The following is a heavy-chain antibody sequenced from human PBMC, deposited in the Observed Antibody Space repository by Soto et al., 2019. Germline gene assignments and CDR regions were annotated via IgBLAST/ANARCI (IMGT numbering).Heavy chain of an antibody. V-gene: IGHV4-34*01. CDR1: GGSFSGYY. D-gene: IGHD3-10*01. J-gene: IGHJ5*02. CDR2: INHSGST. CDR3: ARRGYYGSESYDSNWFDP. Sequence: SETLSHTCAVYGGSFSGYYWSWIRQPPGKGLEWIGEINHSGSTNYNPSLRSRVTISVDTSKNQFSLKLSSVTAADTAVYYFARRGYYGSESYDSNWFDPWGKGTLVTVSS.